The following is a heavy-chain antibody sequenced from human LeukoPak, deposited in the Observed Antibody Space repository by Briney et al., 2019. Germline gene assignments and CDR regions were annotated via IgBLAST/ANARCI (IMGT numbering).Heavy chain of an antibody. V-gene: IGHV3-7*01. CDR2: IKQDGSEK. J-gene: IGHJ4*02. Sequence: GGSLRLPCEATDYWMTWVRQAPGKGLGWVANIKQDGSEKYYVDSVKGRFTISRDNAKNSVYLHMNSLRVEDTAVYYCARDRGYFDNWGQGTLVTVSS. CDR3: ARDRGYFDN. CDR1: DYW.